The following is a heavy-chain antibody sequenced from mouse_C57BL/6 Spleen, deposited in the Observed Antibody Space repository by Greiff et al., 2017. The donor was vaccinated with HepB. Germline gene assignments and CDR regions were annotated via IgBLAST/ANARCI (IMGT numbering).Heavy chain of an antibody. J-gene: IGHJ1*03. D-gene: IGHD1-1*01. Sequence: VKLQQSGPELVKPGASVKISCKASGYAFSSSWMNWVKQRPGKGLEWIGRIYPGDGDTNYNGKFKGKATLTADKSSSTAYMQLSSLTSEDSAVYFCARAEFITTVDWYFDVWGTGTTVTVSS. CDR2: IYPGDGDT. V-gene: IGHV1-82*01. CDR1: GYAFSSSW. CDR3: ARAEFITTVDWYFDV.